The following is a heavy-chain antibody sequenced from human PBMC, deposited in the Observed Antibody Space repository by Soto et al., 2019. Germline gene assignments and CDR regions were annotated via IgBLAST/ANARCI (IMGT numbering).Heavy chain of an antibody. Sequence: SVKVSCKASGGAFSSYAISWVRQAPGQGLEWMGGIIPIFGTANYAQKFQGRVTITADESTSTAYMELSSLRSEDTAVYYCARGRSRALGYSSGWGMSYDYWGQGTLVTVSS. CDR2: IIPIFGTA. V-gene: IGHV1-69*13. J-gene: IGHJ4*02. CDR3: ARGRSRALGYSSGWGMSYDY. CDR1: GGAFSSYA. D-gene: IGHD6-19*01.